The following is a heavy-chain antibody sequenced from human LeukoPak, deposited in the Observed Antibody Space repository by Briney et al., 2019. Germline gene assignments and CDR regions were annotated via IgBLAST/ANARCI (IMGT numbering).Heavy chain of an antibody. CDR2: INPNSGGT. CDR3: ARDRPSHYYDSSGYYYAY. V-gene: IGHV1-2*02. Sequence: ASVKVSCKASRYTFTGYCMHWVRQAPGQGLEWMGWINPNSGGTNYAQKFQGRVTMTRDKSISTAYMELSRLISDDTVVYYCARDRPSHYYDSSGYYYAYWGQGTLVTVSS. J-gene: IGHJ4*02. CDR1: RYTFTGYC. D-gene: IGHD3-22*01.